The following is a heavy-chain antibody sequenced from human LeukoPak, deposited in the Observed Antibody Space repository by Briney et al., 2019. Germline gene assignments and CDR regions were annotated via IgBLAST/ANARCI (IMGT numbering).Heavy chain of an antibody. Sequence: PSETLSLTCTVSGGSISSYYWSWIQQPPGKGLEWIGYIYYSGSTNYNPSLKSRVTIPVDTSKNQFSLKLSSVTAADTAVYYCARWYSSSWYYFDYWGQGTLVTVSS. J-gene: IGHJ4*02. D-gene: IGHD6-13*01. CDR2: IYYSGST. V-gene: IGHV4-59*01. CDR3: ARWYSSSWYYFDY. CDR1: GGSISSYY.